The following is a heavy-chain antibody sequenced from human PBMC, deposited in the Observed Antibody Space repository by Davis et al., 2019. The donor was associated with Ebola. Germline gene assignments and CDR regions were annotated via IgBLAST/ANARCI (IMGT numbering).Heavy chain of an antibody. CDR2: TYYRSNWFH. CDR1: GDSVSSNSAA. V-gene: IGHV6-1*01. D-gene: IGHD6-19*01. J-gene: IGHJ5*02. Sequence: SQTLSLTCAISGDSVSSNSAAWNWIRQSPSRGLEWLGRTYYRSNWFHDYALSVKSRITINPDTSKNQFSLQLNSVTPEDTAVYYCARVSQYSSGWLGFDPWGQGSLVTVSS. CDR3: ARVSQYSSGWLGFDP.